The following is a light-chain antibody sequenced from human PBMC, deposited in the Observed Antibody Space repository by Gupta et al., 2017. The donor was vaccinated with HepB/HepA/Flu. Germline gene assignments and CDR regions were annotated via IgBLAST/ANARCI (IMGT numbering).Light chain of an antibody. CDR1: QVVSNY. CDR3: QQRRSWPVT. Sequence: ERATLSCRASQVVSNYLAWYQQKPGQAPRLLIYDAFKRATGIPARFSGSGSETDFTLTISSLEPEDFAVYYCQQRRSWPVTFGQGTRLEIE. J-gene: IGKJ5*01. CDR2: DAF. V-gene: IGKV3-11*01.